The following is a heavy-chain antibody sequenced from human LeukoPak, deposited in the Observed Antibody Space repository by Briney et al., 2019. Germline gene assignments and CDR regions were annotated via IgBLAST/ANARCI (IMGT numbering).Heavy chain of an antibody. J-gene: IGHJ5*02. CDR3: AKDIAAAGTRWFDP. V-gene: IGHV3-23*01. CDR2: ISGSGGST. Sequence: GGPLRLSCAASGFTFSSYGMSWVRQAPGKGLEWVSAISGSGGSTYYADSVKGRFTISRDNSKNTLYLQMNSLRAEDTAVYYCAKDIAAAGTRWFDPWGQGTLVTVSS. D-gene: IGHD6-13*01. CDR1: GFTFSSYG.